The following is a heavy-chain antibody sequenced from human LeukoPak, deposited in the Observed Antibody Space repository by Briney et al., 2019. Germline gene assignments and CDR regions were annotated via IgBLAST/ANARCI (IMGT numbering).Heavy chain of an antibody. V-gene: IGHV1-69*01. J-gene: IGHJ5*02. D-gene: IGHD6-19*01. CDR2: IIPIFGTA. CDR3: ARDGAVAGSIWFDP. CDR1: GGTFISYA. Sequence: ASVKVSCKASGGTFISYAISWVRQAPGQGLEWMGGIIPIFGTANYAQKFQGRVTITADESTSTAYMELSSLRSEDTAVYYCARDGAVAGSIWFDPWGQGTLATVSS.